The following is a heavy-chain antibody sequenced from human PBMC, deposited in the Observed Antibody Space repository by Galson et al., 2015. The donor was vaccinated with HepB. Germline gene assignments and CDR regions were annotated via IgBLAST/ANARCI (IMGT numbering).Heavy chain of an antibody. J-gene: IGHJ4*02. CDR1: GFTFSDPP. Sequence: SLRLSCAASGFTFSDPPIHWVRQASGKGLEWVGRIRGRPNNYAIAYAASVKGRFIISRDDSKNTAYLQMNSLKTEDTAVYYCAKDGDADYWGQGTLVTVSS. CDR3: AKDGDADY. D-gene: IGHD3-10*01. CDR2: IRGRPNNYAI. V-gene: IGHV3-73*01.